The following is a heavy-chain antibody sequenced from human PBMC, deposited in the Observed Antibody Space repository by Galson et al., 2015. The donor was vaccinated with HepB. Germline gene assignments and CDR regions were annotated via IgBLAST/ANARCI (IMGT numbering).Heavy chain of an antibody. Sequence: SVKVSCKASGYTLTGYYMHWVRQAPGQGLEWMGRINPNSGGTNYAQKFQGRVTMTRDTSISTAYMELSTLRSDDTAVYYCARIVTFVGVPDAFDIWGQGTMVTVPS. CDR3: ARIVTFVGVPDAFDI. CDR2: INPNSGGT. J-gene: IGHJ3*02. CDR1: GYTLTGYY. D-gene: IGHD3-3*01. V-gene: IGHV1-2*06.